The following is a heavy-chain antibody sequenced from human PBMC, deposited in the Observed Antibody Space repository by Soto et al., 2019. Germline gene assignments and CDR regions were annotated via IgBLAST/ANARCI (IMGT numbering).Heavy chain of an antibody. J-gene: IGHJ4*02. Sequence: QLQLQQSGSGLVKPSQTLSLTCAVSGGSISFGGYSWSWIRQAPGKGLEWIGYIYHSETTYYNPSLKSRVTISVDRSQNQFPLKLNSVPAADTPVYYCPRGREQWLAFDYWGQGTLVTFSS. D-gene: IGHD6-19*01. V-gene: IGHV4-30-2*01. CDR3: PRGREQWLAFDY. CDR1: GGSISFGGYS. CDR2: IYHSETT.